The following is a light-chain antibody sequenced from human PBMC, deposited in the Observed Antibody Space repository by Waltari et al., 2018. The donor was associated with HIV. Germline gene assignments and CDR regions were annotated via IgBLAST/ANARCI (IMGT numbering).Light chain of an antibody. CDR1: QNVITN. V-gene: IGKV3-15*01. CDR2: GAS. CDR3: QQYNNLPRT. J-gene: IGKJ1*01. Sequence: EIVMTQSPATLSVSPGERVTLSCRASQNVITNLAWYQQKPGQAPRLLIYGASTRATCVPPRFSGGGSGTELTLTIGSLQSEDFAFYYCQQYNNLPRTFGQGAKVEVK.